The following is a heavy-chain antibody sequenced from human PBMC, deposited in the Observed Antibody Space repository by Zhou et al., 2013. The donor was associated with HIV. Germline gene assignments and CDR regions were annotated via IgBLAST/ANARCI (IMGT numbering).Heavy chain of an antibody. V-gene: IGHV4-59*11. Sequence: VQLQESGPGLVKPSETLSLTCTVSGGSMNTHYWTWVRQPPGKGLEWIGYIFYSGSTNYNPSLQSRVTISVDTSKSQFFLRLTSVTAADTAVYYCARAPSVVVDATWGNWFDPLGPGNPGHRLL. CDR3: ARAPSVVVDATWGNWFDP. CDR1: GGSMNTHY. CDR2: IFYSGST. J-gene: IGHJ5*02. D-gene: IGHD2-8*02.